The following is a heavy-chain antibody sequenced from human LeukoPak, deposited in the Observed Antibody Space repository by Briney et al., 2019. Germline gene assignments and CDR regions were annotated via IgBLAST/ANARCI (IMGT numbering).Heavy chain of an antibody. CDR3: ARWSIVVVVAANLFDY. J-gene: IGHJ4*02. CDR1: GFTFSSYA. V-gene: IGHV3-23*01. CDR2: ISGSGGST. D-gene: IGHD2-15*01. Sequence: QSGGSLRLSCAASGFTFSSYAMSWVRQAPGKGLEWVSAISGSGGSTYYADSVKGRFTISRDNSKNTLYLQMNSLRAEDTAVYYCARWSIVVVVAANLFDYWGQGTLVTVSS.